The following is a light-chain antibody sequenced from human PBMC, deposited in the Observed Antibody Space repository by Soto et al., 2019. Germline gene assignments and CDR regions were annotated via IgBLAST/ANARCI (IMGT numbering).Light chain of an antibody. CDR1: QSINSY. J-gene: IGKJ1*01. V-gene: IGKV1-39*01. Sequence: DIQMTQSPSSLSATVGDRVTITCRASQSINSYLNWYQQKPGKAPKLLIYAASSLQSGVPSRFSGSGSGTDFTLTIGSLQPEDFATYYCQQSYSTPWTFGQGTKV. CDR2: AAS. CDR3: QQSYSTPWT.